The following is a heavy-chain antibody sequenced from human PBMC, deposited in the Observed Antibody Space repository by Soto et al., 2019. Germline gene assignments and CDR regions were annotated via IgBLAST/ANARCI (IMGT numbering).Heavy chain of an antibody. CDR3: ARGVRYYYGSGTRPPKNRLLFDY. D-gene: IGHD3-10*01. Sequence: QVQLQQWGAGLLKPSETLSLTCAVYGGSFSGYYWSWIRQPPGRGLEWIGEINHSGSTNYNPSLKSRVTISVDTSKNQFSLKLSSVTAADTAVYYCARGVRYYYGSGTRPPKNRLLFDYWGQGTLVTVSS. V-gene: IGHV4-34*01. J-gene: IGHJ4*02. CDR1: GGSFSGYY. CDR2: INHSGST.